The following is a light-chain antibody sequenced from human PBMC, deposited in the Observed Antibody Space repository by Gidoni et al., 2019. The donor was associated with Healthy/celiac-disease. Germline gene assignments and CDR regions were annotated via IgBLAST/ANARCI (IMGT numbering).Light chain of an antibody. V-gene: IGKV3-20*01. CDR1: QSVSSSY. Sequence: EIVLPPSPGTLSLSPGERATLSCRASQSVSSSYLAWYQQKPGQAPRLLIYGASSRATGIPDRCSGSGSGTDFTLTISRLEPEDFAVYYGQQYGSSLFTFGPGTKVDIK. CDR3: QQYGSSLFT. J-gene: IGKJ3*01. CDR2: GAS.